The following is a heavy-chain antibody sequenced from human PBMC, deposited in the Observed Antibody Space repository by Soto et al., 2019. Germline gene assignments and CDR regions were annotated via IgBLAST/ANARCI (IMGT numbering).Heavy chain of an antibody. V-gene: IGHV4-39*01. J-gene: IGHJ4*02. CDR2: IYYRRTT. Sequence: PSDTLCLTCTVLGGSISSISYYWGFILPSPGKGLQELGSIYYRRTTSHNPPLKSRVTIAVDTSKNLFSLKLKSVTASDTAVFYCAKHWRERGGELSFFDYWGQG. CDR1: GGSISSISYY. D-gene: IGHD3-16*02. CDR3: AKHWRERGGELSFFDY.